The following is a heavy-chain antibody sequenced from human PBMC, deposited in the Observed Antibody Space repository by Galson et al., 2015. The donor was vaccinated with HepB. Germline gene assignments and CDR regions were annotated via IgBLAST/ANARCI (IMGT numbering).Heavy chain of an antibody. CDR2: IWYDGSNK. Sequence: SLRLSCAASGFTFSSYGMHWVRQAPGKGLEWVAVIWYDGSNKYYADSVKGRFTISRDNSKNTLYLQMNSLRAEDTAVYYCAREARYCSSTSCYMEVYFDYWGQGTLVTVSS. CDR3: AREARYCSSTSCYMEVYFDY. D-gene: IGHD2-2*02. J-gene: IGHJ4*02. CDR1: GFTFSSYG. V-gene: IGHV3-33*01.